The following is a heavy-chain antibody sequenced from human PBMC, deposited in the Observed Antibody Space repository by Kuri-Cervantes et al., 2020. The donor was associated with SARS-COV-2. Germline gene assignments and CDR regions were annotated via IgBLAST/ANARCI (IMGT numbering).Heavy chain of an antibody. CDR3: AREDIVVVPAYYDDAFDI. CDR1: GYTFTSYY. J-gene: IGHJ3*02. CDR2: INPSGGST. Sequence: ASVNVSCKAYGYTFTSYYMHWVRQAPGQGLEWMGIINPSGGSTSYAQKSQGRVTMTRDTSTSTVYMELSSLRSEDTAVYYCAREDIVVVPAYYDDAFDIWGQGTMVTVSS. V-gene: IGHV1-46*01. D-gene: IGHD2-2*01.